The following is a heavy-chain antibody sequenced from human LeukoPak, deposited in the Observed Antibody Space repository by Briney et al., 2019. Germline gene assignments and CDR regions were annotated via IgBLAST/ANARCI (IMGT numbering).Heavy chain of an antibody. J-gene: IGHJ6*03. D-gene: IGHD5-18*01. CDR1: GFTFGDYA. Sequence: GGSLRLSCTASGFTFGDYAMSWLRQAPGKGLERVGFIRSKAYGGTTEYATSVKGRFTISRDDSKSIAYLQMNSLKTEDTAVYYCTRVRTATNYYYMDVWGKGTTVTVSS. CDR2: IRSKAYGGTT. CDR3: TRVRTATNYYYMDV. V-gene: IGHV3-49*03.